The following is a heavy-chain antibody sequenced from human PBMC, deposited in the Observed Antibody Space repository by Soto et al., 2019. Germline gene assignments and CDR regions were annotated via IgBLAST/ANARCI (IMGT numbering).Heavy chain of an antibody. V-gene: IGHV1-18*01. D-gene: IGHD3-3*01. J-gene: IGHJ6*02. CDR1: GYTFTSYG. CDR3: ARDRPPITAAGYYYYYGMDV. CDR2: ISAYNGNT. Sequence: ASVKVSCKASGYTFTSYGISWVRQAPGQGLEWMGWISAYNGNTNYAQKLQGRVTMTTDTSTSTAYMELRSLRSDDTAVYYCARDRPPITAAGYYYYYGMDVWGQGTTVTVSS.